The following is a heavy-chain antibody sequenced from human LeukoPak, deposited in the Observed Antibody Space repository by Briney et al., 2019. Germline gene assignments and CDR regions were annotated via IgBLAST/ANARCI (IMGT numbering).Heavy chain of an antibody. CDR1: GGTFSSYA. CDR2: IIPIFGTA. V-gene: IGHV1-69*05. Sequence: ASVKVSCKASGGTFSSYAISWVRQAPGQGLEWMGGIIPIFGTANYAQKFQGRVTITTDESTSTAYMELSSLRSEDTAVYYCARGLAPEIHSVTRNWFDPWGQGTLVTVSS. J-gene: IGHJ5*02. CDR3: ARGLAPEIHSVTRNWFDP. D-gene: IGHD4-17*01.